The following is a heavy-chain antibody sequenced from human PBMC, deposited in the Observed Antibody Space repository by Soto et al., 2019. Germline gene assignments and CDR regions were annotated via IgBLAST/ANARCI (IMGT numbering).Heavy chain of an antibody. Sequence: GASVKVSCKASGYTFTSYDINWVRQATGQGLEWMGWMNPNSGNTGYAQKFQGRVTMTRNTSISTAYMELSSLRSEDTAVYYCARGVTIFGVVIIRSSYMDVWGKGTTVTVSS. J-gene: IGHJ6*03. CDR3: ARGVTIFGVVIIRSSYMDV. D-gene: IGHD3-3*01. CDR1: GYTFTSYD. CDR2: MNPNSGNT. V-gene: IGHV1-8*01.